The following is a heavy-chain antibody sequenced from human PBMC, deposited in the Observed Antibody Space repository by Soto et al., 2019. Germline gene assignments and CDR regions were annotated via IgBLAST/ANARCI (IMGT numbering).Heavy chain of an antibody. CDR1: GGSFSDNY. J-gene: IGHJ4*02. CDR3: AAGTLGAVWTPLDD. D-gene: IGHD3-16*01. Sequence: QVQLQESGPRLVEPSETLTLTCDVSGGSFSDNYWTWIRQFPGKGLEWIGYIYYSGSTNYNPSLKSLVTISVAACSSRFCLTLTSVTAADTALYYCAAGTLGAVWTPLDDWGQGTLVTVSS. CDR2: IYYSGST. V-gene: IGHV4-59*03.